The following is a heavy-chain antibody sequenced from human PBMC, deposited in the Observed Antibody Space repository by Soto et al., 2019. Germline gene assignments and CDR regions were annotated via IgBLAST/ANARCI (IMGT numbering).Heavy chain of an antibody. CDR3: VRSGSGDLDY. D-gene: IGHD3-3*01. J-gene: IGHJ4*02. CDR1: GGSVSCNSAA. Sequence: QTLSLTFAISGGSVSCNSAAWDWIRQSPSRGLEFLGRTYYRSKWFYDYAVSVKSRITINPDTSKNQFSLQLNSVTPEDTAMYYCVRSGSGDLDYWGQGTLVTVSS. V-gene: IGHV6-1*01. CDR2: TYYRSKWFY.